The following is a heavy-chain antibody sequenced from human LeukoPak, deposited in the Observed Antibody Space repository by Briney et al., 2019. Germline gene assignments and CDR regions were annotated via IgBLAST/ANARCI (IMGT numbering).Heavy chain of an antibody. D-gene: IGHD3-9*01. V-gene: IGHV1-8*03. CDR3: ARFYDILTGFDY. Sequence: ASVKVSCKASGYTFTSYDINWVRQATGQGLEWMGWMNPNSGNTGYAQKFQGRVTITRNTSISTAYMELSSLRSEDTAVYYCARFYDILTGFDYWGQGTLVTVSS. J-gene: IGHJ4*02. CDR1: GYTFTSYD. CDR2: MNPNSGNT.